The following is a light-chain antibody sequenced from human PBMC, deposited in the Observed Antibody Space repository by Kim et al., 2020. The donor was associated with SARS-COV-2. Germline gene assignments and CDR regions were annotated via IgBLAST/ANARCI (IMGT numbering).Light chain of an antibody. CDR3: QQYYDWPWT. V-gene: IGKV3-15*01. Sequence: EIVMTQSPATLSVSPGEGVTLSCRASQSISTNLGWYQQKPGQAPRLLIYTASTRATGIPARFGGSGSGTEFTLTISSLQSEDFAVYCCQQYYDWPWTFGQGTKVDIK. CDR1: QSISTN. J-gene: IGKJ1*01. CDR2: TAS.